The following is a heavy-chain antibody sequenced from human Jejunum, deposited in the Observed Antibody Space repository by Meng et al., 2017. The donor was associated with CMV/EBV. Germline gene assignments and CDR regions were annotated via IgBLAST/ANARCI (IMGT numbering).Heavy chain of an antibody. D-gene: IGHD3-3*01. Sequence: TLNTYGMHWVRQAPGKGLEWVAFLHYDGGEKYYGDSVKGRFIISRDTSKNTLYLHMDSLRPEDTGIYYCATDPHDFWSGKNWFDFWGQGTLVTVSS. J-gene: IGHJ5*01. CDR3: ATDPHDFWSGKNWFDF. V-gene: IGHV3-30*02. CDR2: LHYDGGEK. CDR1: TLNTYG.